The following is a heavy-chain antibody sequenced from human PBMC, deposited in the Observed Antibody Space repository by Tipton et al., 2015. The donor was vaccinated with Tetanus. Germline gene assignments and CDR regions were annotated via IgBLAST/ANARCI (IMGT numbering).Heavy chain of an antibody. CDR2: VHYTGAT. Sequence: TLSLTCTVSGSSITSTTHYWGWIRQAPGKGLEWIGSVHYTGATYLNPSLMSRVTLSVDTSKNQFSLRLSSVTAADTAVYFCARHPPPYYYGSGSYLDYWGQGTPVTVSS. J-gene: IGHJ4*02. D-gene: IGHD3-10*01. V-gene: IGHV4-39*01. CDR1: GSSITSTTHY. CDR3: ARHPPPYYYGSGSYLDY.